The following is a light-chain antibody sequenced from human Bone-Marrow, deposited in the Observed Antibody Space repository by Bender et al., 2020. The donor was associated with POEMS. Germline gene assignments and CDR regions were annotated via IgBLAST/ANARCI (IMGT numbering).Light chain of an antibody. CDR2: SNY. J-gene: IGLJ2*01. CDR1: DSNFGGNN. Sequence: QSVLTQPPSASGTPGQSVIISCSGTDSNFGGNNVNWYQHLPGTAPRLVVYSNYQRPSGVPDRFSGSKSGTSASLAITGLQAEDEADYYCSSYTTTSSWLFGAGTKLTVL. V-gene: IGLV1-44*01. CDR3: SSYTTTSSWL.